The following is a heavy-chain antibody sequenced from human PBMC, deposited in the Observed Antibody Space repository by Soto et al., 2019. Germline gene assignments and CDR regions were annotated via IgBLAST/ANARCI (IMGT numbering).Heavy chain of an antibody. CDR2: IGAHNGNT. CDR1: GYTFTSYG. Sequence: QVQLVQSGAEVKKPGASVKVSCKTSGYTFTSYGISWVRQAPGQGLEWMGWIGAHNGNTNYAQKLQGRVTVTTDTSTSTAYMELRSLRSDDTAVYYCARVRDFWSGHPFDYWGQGTLVTVSS. V-gene: IGHV1-18*01. CDR3: ARVRDFWSGHPFDY. D-gene: IGHD3-3*01. J-gene: IGHJ4*02.